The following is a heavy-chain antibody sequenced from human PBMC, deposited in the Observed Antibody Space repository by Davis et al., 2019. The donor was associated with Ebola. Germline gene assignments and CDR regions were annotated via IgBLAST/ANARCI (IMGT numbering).Heavy chain of an antibody. D-gene: IGHD6-19*01. CDR2: INHSGKT. Sequence: PSETLSLTCAVYDASFKTYYWTWIRQPPGRGLEWIGEINHSGKTTYNPSLKSRVTISVDTSKNQFSLRLSSVSAADTAMYYCGGIRGQWLESWGQGSLVTVST. V-gene: IGHV4-34*01. J-gene: IGHJ5*02. CDR3: GGIRGQWLES. CDR1: DASFKTYY.